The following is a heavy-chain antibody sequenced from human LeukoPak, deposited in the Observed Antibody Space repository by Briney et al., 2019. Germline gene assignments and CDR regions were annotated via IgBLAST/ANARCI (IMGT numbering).Heavy chain of an antibody. CDR3: ARDLFYYGLNWFDP. D-gene: IGHD3-10*01. V-gene: IGHV3-33*01. CDR2: IWSDGSTK. CDR1: GFTFSSYG. J-gene: IGHJ5*02. Sequence: GGSLRLSCAASGFTFSSYGMHWVRQAPGKGLEWVAVIWSDGSTKYYADSVKGRFTISRDDSKNTLYLQMDSLRAEDTAVYYCARDLFYYGLNWFDPWGQGTLVTVPS.